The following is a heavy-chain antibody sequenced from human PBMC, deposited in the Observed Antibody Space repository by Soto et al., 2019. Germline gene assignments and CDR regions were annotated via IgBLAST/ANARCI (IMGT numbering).Heavy chain of an antibody. J-gene: IGHJ5*02. CDR2: IYYSGST. Sequence: PSETLSLTCTVSGGSISSYYWSWIRQPPGKGLEWIGYIYYSGSTNYNPSLKSRVTISVDTSKNQFSLKLSSVTAADTAVYYCARGYYGSGSYYHTWGQGTLVTVSS. V-gene: IGHV4-59*01. CDR3: ARGYYGSGSYYHT. CDR1: GGSISSYY. D-gene: IGHD3-10*01.